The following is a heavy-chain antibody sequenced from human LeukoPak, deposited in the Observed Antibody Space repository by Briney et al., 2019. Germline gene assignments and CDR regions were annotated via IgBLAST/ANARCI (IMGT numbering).Heavy chain of an antibody. CDR1: GGSISFYY. D-gene: IGHD3-16*01. CDR3: ARWGQGGVFRAFDI. Sequence: PSETLSLTCTVSGGSISFYYWSWIRQPPGKGLEWIGYIYYSGSTNYNPSLKSRVNISVNTSNNQFSLKLSSVTAADTAVYYCARWGQGGVFRAFDIWGQGTMVTVSS. J-gene: IGHJ3*02. CDR2: IYYSGST. V-gene: IGHV4-59*08.